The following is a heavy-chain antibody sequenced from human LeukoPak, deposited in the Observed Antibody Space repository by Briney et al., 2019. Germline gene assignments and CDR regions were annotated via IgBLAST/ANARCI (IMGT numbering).Heavy chain of an antibody. D-gene: IGHD5-12*01. CDR3: AKDWGLDIAAAIVGPIGFDH. CDR2: MNPNSGNT. Sequence: ASVKVSCKASGYTFTSYDINWVRQATGQGLEWMGWMNPNSGNTGYAQKFQGRVTITRNTSISTAYMELNSLRAEDTAVYFCAKDWGLDIAAAIVGPIGFDHWGQGALVTVSS. V-gene: IGHV1-8*03. J-gene: IGHJ4*02. CDR1: GYTFTSYD.